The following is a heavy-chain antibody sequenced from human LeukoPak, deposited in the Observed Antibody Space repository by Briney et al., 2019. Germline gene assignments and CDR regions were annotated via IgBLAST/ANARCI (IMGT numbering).Heavy chain of an antibody. CDR1: DGSFSGYY. J-gene: IGHJ6*02. D-gene: IGHD5-18*01. CDR2: IYYRGRT. V-gene: IGHV4-39*01. Sequence: SETLSLTCADTDGSFSGYYWGWIRQPPGKGPEWLGSIYYRGRTYYNPSLQSRLTISVATPKNQLSLTQSSETAAHTAVYYCARHLWLKYYYGMDVWGQGTTVTVSS. CDR3: ARHLWLKYYYGMDV.